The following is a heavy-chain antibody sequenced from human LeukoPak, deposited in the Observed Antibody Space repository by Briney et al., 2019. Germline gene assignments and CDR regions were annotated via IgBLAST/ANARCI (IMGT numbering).Heavy chain of an antibody. CDR3: ARSCSSTSCSDY. D-gene: IGHD2-2*01. J-gene: IGHJ4*02. Sequence: GGALRLSCAASGVTFSSYSMNWVRQAPGKGLECVSSISSSSSYIYYADSVKGRFTISRDNAKNSLYLQMNSLRAEDTAVYYCARSCSSTSCSDYWGQGTLVTVSS. CDR2: ISSSSSYI. CDR1: GVTFSSYS. V-gene: IGHV3-21*01.